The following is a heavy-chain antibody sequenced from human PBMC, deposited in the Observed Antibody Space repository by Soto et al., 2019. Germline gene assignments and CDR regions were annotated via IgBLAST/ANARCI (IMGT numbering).Heavy chain of an antibody. Sequence: QVQLQESGPGEVKPSETLSLTCTVSGDSINNYFWNWIRRPPGGGLGWICNIYHSGNTNYNPSLTSRVTMSIDMSTNQFSLRLTSVTAADAAVYYCARGPYYCGPDICSYHWFGPWSQGTQVAVST. CDR1: GDSINNYF. D-gene: IGHD2-21*01. CDR3: ARGPYYCGPDICSYHWFGP. J-gene: IGHJ5*02. CDR2: IYHSGNT. V-gene: IGHV4-59*13.